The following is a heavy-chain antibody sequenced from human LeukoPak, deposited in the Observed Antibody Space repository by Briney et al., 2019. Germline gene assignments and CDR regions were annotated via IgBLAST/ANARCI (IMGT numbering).Heavy chain of an antibody. Sequence: GGSLRLSCAASGFTFSSYGMHWVRQAPGKGLEWVAVISYDGSNKYYADSVKGRFTISRDNSKNTLYLQMNSLRAEDTAVYYCARGQDTVLTSRDAFDFWGQGTMVTVSS. CDR2: ISYDGSNK. D-gene: IGHD4-23*01. V-gene: IGHV3-30*03. CDR3: ARGQDTVLTSRDAFDF. J-gene: IGHJ3*01. CDR1: GFTFSSYG.